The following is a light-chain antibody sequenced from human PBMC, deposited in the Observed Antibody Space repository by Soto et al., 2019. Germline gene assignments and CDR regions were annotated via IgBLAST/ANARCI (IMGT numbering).Light chain of an antibody. Sequence: SSELTQPPSVSVSPGQTARITCSGDALPKQYAYWYQQKPGQAPVLVIYKDSERPSGIPERFSGSSSGTTVTLTISGVQAEDEADYYCQSADSSGTYKAFGGGTKLTVL. CDR3: QSADSSGTYKA. CDR1: ALPKQY. CDR2: KDS. J-gene: IGLJ2*01. V-gene: IGLV3-25*03.